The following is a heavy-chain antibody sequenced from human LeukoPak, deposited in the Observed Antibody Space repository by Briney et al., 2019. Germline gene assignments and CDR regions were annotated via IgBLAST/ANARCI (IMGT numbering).Heavy chain of an antibody. CDR1: GGSFSGYY. CDR2: INHSGST. V-gene: IGHV4-34*01. J-gene: IGHJ6*02. D-gene: IGHD4-17*01. CDR3: ARGLSDGDYDYYYYGMDV. Sequence: SETLSLTCAVYGGSFSGYYWSWIRQPPGKGLEWIGEINHSGSTNYNPSLKSRVTISVDTSKNQFSLKLSSVTAADTAVYYCARGLSDGDYDYYYYGMDVWGQGTTVTVSS.